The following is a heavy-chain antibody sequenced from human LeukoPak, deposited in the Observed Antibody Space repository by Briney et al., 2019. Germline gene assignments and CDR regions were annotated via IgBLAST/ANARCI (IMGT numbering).Heavy chain of an antibody. CDR2: INSDGSST. CDR1: GFTFSSYW. Sequence: QPGGSLGLSCAASGFTFSSYWMHWVRQAPGKGLVWVSRINSDGSSTSYADSVKGRFTISRDNAKNTLYLQMNSLRAEDTAVYYCARDGGTAVAAFDYWGQGTLVTVSS. CDR3: ARDGGTAVAAFDY. D-gene: IGHD6-19*01. V-gene: IGHV3-74*01. J-gene: IGHJ4*02.